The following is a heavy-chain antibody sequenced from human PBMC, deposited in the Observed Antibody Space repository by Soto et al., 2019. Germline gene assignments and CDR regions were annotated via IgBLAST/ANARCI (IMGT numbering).Heavy chain of an antibody. CDR1: GFTFDDYA. CDR3: AKGYNYAQNHYFDS. D-gene: IGHD5-18*01. V-gene: IGHV3-9*01. CDR2: ISWNSGTI. Sequence: EVQLVESGGGLVEPGRSLRLSCAASGFTFDDYAMHWVRQAPGKGLEWVSGISWNSGTIGSADSVKGRFTISRDNAKNSLYLQMNSLRAEDTAFYYCAKGYNYAQNHYFDSWGQGTLVTVSS. J-gene: IGHJ4*02.